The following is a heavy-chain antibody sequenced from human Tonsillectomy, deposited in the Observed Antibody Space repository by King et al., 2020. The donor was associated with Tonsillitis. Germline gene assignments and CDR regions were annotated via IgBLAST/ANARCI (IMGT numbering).Heavy chain of an antibody. Sequence: VQLVESGGGVVQPGGSLTLSCAASGFTFSASVMHWVRQVPGKGLEWVALIMYGGNQKYYADSVKGRFIISRDNFEKKLYLHMSNLRTDDTAIYCCAKDLDGSCTFDRWGQGTLVTVSS. CDR3: AKDLDGSCTFDR. CDR2: IMYGGNQK. V-gene: IGHV3-30*02. D-gene: IGHD2-8*01. CDR1: GFTFSASV. J-gene: IGHJ4*02.